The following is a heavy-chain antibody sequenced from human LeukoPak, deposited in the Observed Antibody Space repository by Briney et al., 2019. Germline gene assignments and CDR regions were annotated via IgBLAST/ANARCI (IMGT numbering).Heavy chain of an antibody. J-gene: IGHJ5*02. V-gene: IGHV1-2*02. Sequence: GASVKVSCKASGYTFTGYYMHWVRQAPGQGHEWMGWINPNSGGTNYAQKFQGRVTMTRDTSISTAYMELSRLRSDDTAVYYCAIESLAAKWFEPWGQGTLVTVSS. CDR1: GYTFTGYY. CDR2: INPNSGGT. CDR3: AIESLAAKWFEP. D-gene: IGHD6-6*01.